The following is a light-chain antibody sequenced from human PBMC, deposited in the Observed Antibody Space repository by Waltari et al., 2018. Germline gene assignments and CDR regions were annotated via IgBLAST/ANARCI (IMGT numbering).Light chain of an antibody. Sequence: QSALTQPASVSGSPGQSITISCTGTSSDVGGYNYVSWYQQHPGKAPKLMIFDVSNRPSGLSNRFSGSKSGNTASLTISGLQAEDEADYYCSSYISSSTLEVFGGGTRLTVL. CDR2: DVS. CDR1: SSDVGGYNY. CDR3: SSYISSSTLEV. J-gene: IGLJ3*02. V-gene: IGLV2-14*03.